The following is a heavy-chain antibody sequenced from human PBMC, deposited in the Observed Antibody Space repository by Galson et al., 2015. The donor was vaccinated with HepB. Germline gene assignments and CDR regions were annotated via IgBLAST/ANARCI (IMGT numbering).Heavy chain of an antibody. CDR1: GFTFSSYA. CDR3: ARDARSPPIAVPRKDQDYYYYYDGMDV. D-gene: IGHD2-2*01. J-gene: IGHJ6*02. V-gene: IGHV3-48*02. Sequence: SLRLSCAASGFTFSSYAMHWVRQAPGKGLEWVSYISSSSSTIYYADSVKGRFTISRDNAKNSLYLQMNSLRDEDTAVYYCARDARSPPIAVPRKDQDYYYYYDGMDVWGQGTTVTVSS. CDR2: ISSSSSTI.